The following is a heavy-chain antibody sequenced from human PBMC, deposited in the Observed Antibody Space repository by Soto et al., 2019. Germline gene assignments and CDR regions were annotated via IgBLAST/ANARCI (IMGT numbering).Heavy chain of an antibody. J-gene: IGHJ6*02. CDR1: GFTFSSYA. D-gene: IGHD3-3*01. V-gene: IGHV3-30-3*01. Sequence: GGSLRLSCAASGFTFSSYAMHWVRQAPGKGLEWVAVISYDGSNKYYADSVKGRFTISRDNSKNTLYLQMNSLRAEDTAVDYCARGHDFWSVVIRVYYYYYGMDVWGQGTTVTVSS. CDR3: ARGHDFWSVVIRVYYYYYGMDV. CDR2: ISYDGSNK.